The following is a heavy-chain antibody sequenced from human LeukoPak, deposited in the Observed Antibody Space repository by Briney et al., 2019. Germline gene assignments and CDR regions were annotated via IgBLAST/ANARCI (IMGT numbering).Heavy chain of an antibody. V-gene: IGHV3-7*01. CDR3: SAILYH. CDR2: INQDGSQT. Sequence: GGSLRLSCVASGFTSGHIFTDYWMTWIRQVPGKGLEWVANINQDGSQTYYLDSVKARFTISRDNAKESVSLQMNSLRAEDTAIYYCSAILYHWGQGTLVTVSS. J-gene: IGHJ4*02. CDR1: GFTSGHIFTDYW. D-gene: IGHD2-2*01.